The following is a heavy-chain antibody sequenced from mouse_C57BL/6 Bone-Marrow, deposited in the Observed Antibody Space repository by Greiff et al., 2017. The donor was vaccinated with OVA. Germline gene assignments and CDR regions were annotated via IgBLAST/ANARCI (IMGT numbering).Heavy chain of an antibody. Sequence: VQLQQSGPELVKPGASVKMSCKASGYTFTDYNMHWVKQSHGKSLEWIGYINPNNGGTSYNQKFKGKATLTVNKSSSTAYMELRSLTSEDSAVYYCVSPITTVVNWGQGTTLTVSS. D-gene: IGHD1-1*01. V-gene: IGHV1-22*01. CDR2: INPNNGGT. J-gene: IGHJ2*01. CDR3: VSPITTVVN. CDR1: GYTFTDYN.